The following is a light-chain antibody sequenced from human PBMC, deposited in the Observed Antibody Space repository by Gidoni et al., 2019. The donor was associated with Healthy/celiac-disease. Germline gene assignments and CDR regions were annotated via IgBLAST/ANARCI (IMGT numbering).Light chain of an antibody. Sequence: EIVSTQSPGTLSLSPGERATLSCRASQSVSSSYLAWYQQKPGQAPRLLIYGASSRATGIPDRFRGSGSGTDFTLTISRLEPEDFAVYYCQKYGSSPYSFGQGTKLEIK. CDR2: GAS. V-gene: IGKV3-20*01. J-gene: IGKJ2*03. CDR1: QSVSSSY. CDR3: QKYGSSPYS.